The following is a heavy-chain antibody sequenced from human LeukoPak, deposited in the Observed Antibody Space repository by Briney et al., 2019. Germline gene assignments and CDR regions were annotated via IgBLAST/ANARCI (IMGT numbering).Heavy chain of an antibody. Sequence: PGGSLRLSCAASGFTFSSYAMSWVRQAPGKGLEWVSAISGSGGSTYYADSVKGRFTISRDNSKTTLYLQMNSLRAEDTAVYYCAKDWGVVVPAAMLDYWGQGTLVTVSS. CDR3: AKDWGVVVPAAMLDY. V-gene: IGHV3-23*01. J-gene: IGHJ4*02. CDR1: GFTFSSYA. CDR2: ISGSGGST. D-gene: IGHD2-2*01.